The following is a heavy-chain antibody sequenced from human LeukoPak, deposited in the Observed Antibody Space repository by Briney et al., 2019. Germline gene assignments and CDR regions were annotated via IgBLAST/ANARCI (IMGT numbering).Heavy chain of an antibody. V-gene: IGHV3-30*02. CDR1: GFTFSSYG. D-gene: IGHD6-19*01. CDR2: IRYDGSNK. CDR3: AKDSSSGYARGYFDY. J-gene: IGHJ4*02. Sequence: GGSLRLSCAASGFTFSSYGMHWVRQAPGKGLGWVAFIRYDGSNKYYADSVKGRFTISRDNSKNTLYLQMNSLRAEDTAVYHCAKDSSSGYARGYFDYWGQGTLVTVSS.